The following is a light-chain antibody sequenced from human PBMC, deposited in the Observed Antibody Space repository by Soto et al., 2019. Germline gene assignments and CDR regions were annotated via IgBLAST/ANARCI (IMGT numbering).Light chain of an antibody. CDR2: EVS. V-gene: IGLV2-14*01. J-gene: IGLJ1*01. CDR3: SSYTSTSTLYV. CDR1: SRDVGNYNY. Sequence: QSALTQPASVSGSPGQSITISCTGTSRDVGNYNYVSWYQQDPGKAPKLIIYEVSNRPSGVSSRFSGSKSDNTASLTISGLQAEDEADYYCSSYTSTSTLYVFXTGTKATVL.